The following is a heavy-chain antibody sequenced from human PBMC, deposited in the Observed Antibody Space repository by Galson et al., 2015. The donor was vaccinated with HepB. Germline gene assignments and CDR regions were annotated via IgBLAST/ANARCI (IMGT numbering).Heavy chain of an antibody. CDR3: ARETPELRLGVCGFGL. D-gene: IGHD3-16*01. CDR2: INPSGGST. J-gene: IGHJ4*01. CDR1: GYTFTSYY. Sequence: SVKVSCKASGYTFTSYYMNWVRQAPGQGLEWMGIINPSGGSTSYAQKFQGRVTMTRDTSTSTVYMELSSLRSEDTAVYYCARETPELRLGVCGFGLWGQGTLVTVSS. V-gene: IGHV1-46*01.